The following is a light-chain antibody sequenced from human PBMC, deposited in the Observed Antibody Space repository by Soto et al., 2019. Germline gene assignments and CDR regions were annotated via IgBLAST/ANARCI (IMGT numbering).Light chain of an antibody. V-gene: IGLV1-40*01. CDR3: QSYDTRLGAEL. Sequence: QAVVTQPPSVSGAPGQRVTLSCTGSSSNFGARYDVHWYQHIPGKAPKLIIFGNTNRPSGVPDRFSGSGSGTSASLVIAGLQPEDEAHYYCQSYDTRLGAELFGGGTQLTVL. J-gene: IGLJ7*01. CDR2: GNT. CDR1: SSNFGARYD.